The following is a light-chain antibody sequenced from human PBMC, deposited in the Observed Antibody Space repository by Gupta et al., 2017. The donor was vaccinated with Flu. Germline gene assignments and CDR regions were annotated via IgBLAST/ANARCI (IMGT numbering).Light chain of an antibody. CDR2: LGS. CDR3: MQALQSPST. CDR1: QSLLHSNGYNY. Sequence: DIVMTKSPLSLPVNPGEPASISCRSSQSLLHSNGYNYLDWYLQKPGQSPQLLIYLGSNRDSGVPDRFSGSGSGTDFTLKISRVEAEDVGVYYCMQALQSPSTFGQETRLEIK. V-gene: IGKV2-28*01. J-gene: IGKJ5*01.